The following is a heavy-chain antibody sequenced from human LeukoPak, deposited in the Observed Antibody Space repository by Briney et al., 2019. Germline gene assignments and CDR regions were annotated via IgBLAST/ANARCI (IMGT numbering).Heavy chain of an antibody. Sequence: KSGGSLRLSCAASGFMFSSYSMNWVRQAPGKGLEWVSSISSSSSYIYYADSVKGRFTISRDNAKNSLYLQMNSLRAEDTAVYYCARVSPPRALDYWGQGTLVTVSS. CDR2: ISSSSSYI. V-gene: IGHV3-21*01. CDR1: GFMFSSYS. J-gene: IGHJ4*02. CDR3: ARVSPPRALDY.